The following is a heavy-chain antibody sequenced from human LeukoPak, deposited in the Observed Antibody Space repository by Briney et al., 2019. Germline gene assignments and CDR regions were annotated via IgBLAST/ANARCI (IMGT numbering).Heavy chain of an antibody. V-gene: IGHV3-23*01. D-gene: IGHD2-2*03. CDR3: AKSGYCTTTTCPPRWYYYYMDV. CDR1: GFTFSSYA. J-gene: IGHJ6*03. CDR2: IGGSGDRT. Sequence: PGRSLRLSCAASGFTFSSYAMTWVRQAPGKGLEWVSGIGGSGDRTSYADSVKGRFTISRDNFKNTLYLQMNTLRAEDTAVYFCAKSGYCTTTTCPPRWYYYYMDVWGKGTTVIVSS.